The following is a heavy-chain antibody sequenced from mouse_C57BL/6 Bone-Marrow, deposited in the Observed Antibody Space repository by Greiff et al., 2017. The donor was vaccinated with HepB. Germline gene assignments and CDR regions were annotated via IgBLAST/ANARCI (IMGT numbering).Heavy chain of an antibody. Sequence: EVQGVESGAELVKPGASVKLSCTASGFNIKDTYMNWVKQRPEQGLEWIGRIDPANGNTKYDPKFQGKATITADPSSNTAYLQLSSLTSEDTAVYYCARGLGKDYWGQGTTLTVSS. V-gene: IGHV14-3*02. CDR3: ARGLGKDY. CDR2: IDPANGNT. CDR1: GFNIKDTY. J-gene: IGHJ2*01. D-gene: IGHD4-1*01.